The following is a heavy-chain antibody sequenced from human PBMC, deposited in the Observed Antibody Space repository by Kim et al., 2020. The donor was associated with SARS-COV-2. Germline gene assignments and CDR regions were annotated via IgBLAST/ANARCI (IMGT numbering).Heavy chain of an antibody. D-gene: IGHD5-18*01. CDR1: GGSISTYY. CDR3: ARDARYGGWFDP. CDR2: IYNSGST. Sequence: SETLSLTCTVSGGSISTYYWSWIRQPPGKGLEWIGYIYNSGSTNYNPSLKSRVTISVDTSKNQFSLKLSSVTAADTAVYYCARDARYGGWFDPWGQGTLVTASS. J-gene: IGHJ5*02. V-gene: IGHV4-59*01.